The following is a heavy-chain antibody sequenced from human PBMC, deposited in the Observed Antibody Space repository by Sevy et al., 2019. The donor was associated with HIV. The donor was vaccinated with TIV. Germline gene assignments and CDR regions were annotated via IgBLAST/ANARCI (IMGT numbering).Heavy chain of an antibody. Sequence: GGSLRLSCAASGFTVSSNYMSWVRQAPGKGLEWVSVIYSGGSTYYADSVKGRFTISRDNSKNTLYLQMNSLRAEDTAVYYCARSAVAGLYYYYYMDVWAKGTTVTVSS. V-gene: IGHV3-66*02. D-gene: IGHD6-19*01. CDR1: GFTVSSNY. J-gene: IGHJ6*03. CDR3: ARSAVAGLYYYYYMDV. CDR2: IYSGGST.